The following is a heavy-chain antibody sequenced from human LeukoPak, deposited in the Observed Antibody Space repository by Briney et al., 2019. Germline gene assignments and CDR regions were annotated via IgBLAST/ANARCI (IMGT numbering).Heavy chain of an antibody. D-gene: IGHD3-3*01. Sequence: GGSLRLSCAVSGFIFDNYAMHWVRQVPGKGLEWVSGINWNGDIIGYADSVKGRFTISRDNAKNSLYLQMSSLRAEDTAFYYCAKDGVSVFGVIISFDFWGQGTLVTVSS. CDR2: INWNGDII. CDR3: AKDGVSVFGVIISFDF. CDR1: GFIFDNYA. V-gene: IGHV3-9*01. J-gene: IGHJ4*02.